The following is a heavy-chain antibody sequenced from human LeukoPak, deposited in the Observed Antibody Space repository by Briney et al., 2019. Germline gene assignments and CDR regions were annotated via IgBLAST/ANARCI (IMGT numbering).Heavy chain of an antibody. Sequence: ASVKVSCKASGYTFTSYYLHWVRQAPGQGREWMGWINPNSGGTNYALKFQGRVTITRDTSISTAYIELSRLRSDDTAVYYCARTPLSQRLRYFDWLSDPLDAFDIWGQGTMVTVSS. J-gene: IGHJ3*02. CDR1: GYTFTSYY. V-gene: IGHV1-2*02. CDR2: INPNSGGT. CDR3: ARTPLSQRLRYFDWLSDPLDAFDI. D-gene: IGHD3-9*01.